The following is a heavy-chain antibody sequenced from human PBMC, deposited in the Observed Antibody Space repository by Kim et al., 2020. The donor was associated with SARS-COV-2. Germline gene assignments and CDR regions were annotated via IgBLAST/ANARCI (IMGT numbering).Heavy chain of an antibody. CDR1: GGTFSSYA. D-gene: IGHD3-22*01. CDR2: IIPIFGTA. Sequence: SVKVSCKASGGTFSSYAISWVRQAPGQGLEWMGGIIPIFGTANYAQKFQGRVTITADESTSTAYMELSSLRSEDTAVYYCMLKSTYYYDSSGYYSDYWGQGTLVTVSS. CDR3: MLKSTYYYDSSGYYSDY. V-gene: IGHV1-69*13. J-gene: IGHJ4*02.